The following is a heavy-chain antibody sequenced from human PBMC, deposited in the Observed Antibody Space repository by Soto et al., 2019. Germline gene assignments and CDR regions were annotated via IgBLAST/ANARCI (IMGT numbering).Heavy chain of an antibody. D-gene: IGHD3-3*01. CDR3: ARDFGKWHFGVVTQDY. CDR2: ISSSSSYI. CDR1: GFTFSSYS. J-gene: IGHJ4*02. Sequence: GGSLRLSCAASGFTFSSYSMNWVRQAPGKGLEWVSSISSSSSYIYYADSVKGRFTISRDNAKNSLYLQMNSLRAEDTAVYYCARDFGKWHFGVVTQDYWGQGTLVTVSS. V-gene: IGHV3-21*01.